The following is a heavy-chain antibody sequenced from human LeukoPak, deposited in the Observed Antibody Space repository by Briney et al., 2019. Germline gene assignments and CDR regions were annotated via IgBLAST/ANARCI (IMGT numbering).Heavy chain of an antibody. D-gene: IGHD3-22*01. CDR1: GYTFTDYY. CDR3: ARGPGPADDGGGYCFDY. J-gene: IGHJ4*02. V-gene: IGHV1-2*02. CDR2: INPDSGGT. Sequence: ASVKVSCKTSGYTFTDYYIHWVRQAPGQGLEWMGWINPDSGGTNYPQKFQGRVTMTRDTSTSTVYMELRSLRSEDTAVYYCARGPGPADDGGGYCFDYWGQGTLVTVSS.